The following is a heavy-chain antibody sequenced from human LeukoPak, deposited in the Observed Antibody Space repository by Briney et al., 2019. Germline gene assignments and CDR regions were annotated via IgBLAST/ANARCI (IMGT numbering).Heavy chain of an antibody. V-gene: IGHV5-51*01. CDR2: IYPGDSDT. CDR1: GYRFTSFW. CDR3: ARQDIAARPPEGC. D-gene: IGHD6-6*01. Sequence: GESLKISCQGSGYRFTSFWIAWVRQMPGKGLEWMGIIYPGDSDTRYSPSFQGQVTFSADKSISTAYLQWSSLKASDTAMYYCARQDIAARPPEGCWGQGTLVIVSS. J-gene: IGHJ4*02.